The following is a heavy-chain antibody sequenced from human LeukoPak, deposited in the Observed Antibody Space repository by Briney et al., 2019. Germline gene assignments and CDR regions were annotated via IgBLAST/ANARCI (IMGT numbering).Heavy chain of an antibody. J-gene: IGHJ5*02. CDR3: ARAPGIAAAGYNWFDP. D-gene: IGHD6-13*01. Sequence: SETLSLTCTVSGGSISSGGYYWSWIRQHPGKGLEWIGYIYYSGSTYYNPSLKSRVIISVDTSKNQFSLKLSSVTAADTAVYYCARAPGIAAAGYNWFDPWGQGTLVTVSS. CDR1: GGSISSGGYY. V-gene: IGHV4-31*03. CDR2: IYYSGST.